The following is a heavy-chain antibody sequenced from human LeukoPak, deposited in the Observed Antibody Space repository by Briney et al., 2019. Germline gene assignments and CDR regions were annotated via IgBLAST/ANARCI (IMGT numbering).Heavy chain of an antibody. CDR3: AKTLYGSGYYYMDV. CDR1: GFTFSSYW. D-gene: IGHD3-10*01. CDR2: IKQDGSEK. J-gene: IGHJ6*03. V-gene: IGHV3-7*01. Sequence: GGSLRLSCAASGFTFSSYWMSRVRQAPGKGLEWVANIKQDGSEKYYVDSVKGRFTISRDNAKNSLYLQMNSLRAEDTAVYYCAKTLYGSGYYYMDVWGKGTTVTISS.